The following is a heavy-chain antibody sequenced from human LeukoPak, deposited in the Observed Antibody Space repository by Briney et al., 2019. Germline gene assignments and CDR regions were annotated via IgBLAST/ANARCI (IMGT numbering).Heavy chain of an antibody. CDR2: IGGSGGST. CDR1: GFTFSSYA. V-gene: IGHV3-23*01. CDR3: AKDDHSYGLPGTLGGMDV. J-gene: IGHJ6*02. D-gene: IGHD5-18*01. Sequence: PGASLRLSCAASGFTFSSYAMSWVRQAPGKGLEWVSAIGGSGGSTYYADSVKGRYTISRDNSKNTLYLQMNSLRAEDTAVYYCAKDDHSYGLPGTLGGMDVWGQGTTVTVSS.